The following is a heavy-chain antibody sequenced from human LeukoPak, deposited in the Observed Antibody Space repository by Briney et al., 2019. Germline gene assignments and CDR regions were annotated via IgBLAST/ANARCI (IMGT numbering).Heavy chain of an antibody. V-gene: IGHV3-30*18. CDR2: ISTDGSNK. CDR1: GFTFTYYG. CDR3: VKDSSSTWFGGDSQ. Sequence: PGGSPRLSCAASGFTFTYYGLHWVRQAPGKGLEWVALISTDGSNKDYADSVKGRFTISRDNSKNILYLQMNSLRVEDTAVYYCVKDSSSTWFGGDSQWGQGTLVTVSS. J-gene: IGHJ4*02. D-gene: IGHD2-2*01.